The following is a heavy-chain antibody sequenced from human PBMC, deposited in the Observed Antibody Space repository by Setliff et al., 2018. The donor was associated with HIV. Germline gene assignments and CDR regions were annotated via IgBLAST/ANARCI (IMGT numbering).Heavy chain of an antibody. V-gene: IGHV4-59*08. Sequence: LSLTCTVSCGSISSHYWSWIRQPPGKGLEWIGYIYYSGRTNYNPSLKSRVTISVDTSKNQFSLKLTSVTAADTAVYYCARHPTNWGSTGYYYYYMDVWGKGTTVTV. CDR3: ARHPTNWGSTGYYYYYMDV. CDR2: IYYSGRT. CDR1: CGSISSHY. D-gene: IGHD7-27*01. J-gene: IGHJ6*03.